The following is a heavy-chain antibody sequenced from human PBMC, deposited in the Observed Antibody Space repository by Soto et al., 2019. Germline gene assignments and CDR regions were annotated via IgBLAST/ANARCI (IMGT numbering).Heavy chain of an antibody. V-gene: IGHV1-69*13. D-gene: IGHD2-8*01. J-gene: IGHJ6*02. CDR3: AKNGQPPYYYYGLDV. CDR1: GGTYSSYT. CDR2: IIGIFGKT. Sequence: ASVKVSCTASGGTYSSYTFSWVRQAPGQGLQWMGGIIGIFGKTDYAQKFQGRLTIAADASTSTVYMELSSLSSDDTAVYYCAKNGQPPYYYYGLDVWGQGTTVTVSS.